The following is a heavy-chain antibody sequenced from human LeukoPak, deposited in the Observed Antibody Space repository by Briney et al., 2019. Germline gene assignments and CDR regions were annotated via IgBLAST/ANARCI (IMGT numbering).Heavy chain of an antibody. CDR1: GGSISSYY. V-gene: IGHV4-4*09. D-gene: IGHD5-24*01. CDR2: IYTSGST. CDR3: ARLITGLGVPYYYYMDV. J-gene: IGHJ6*03. Sequence: PSETLSLTCTVSGGSISSYYWSWIRQPPGKGLEWIGYIYTSGSTNYNPSLKSRVTISVDTSKNQFSLKLSSVTAADTAVYYCARLITGLGVPYYYYMDVWGKGTTVTVSS.